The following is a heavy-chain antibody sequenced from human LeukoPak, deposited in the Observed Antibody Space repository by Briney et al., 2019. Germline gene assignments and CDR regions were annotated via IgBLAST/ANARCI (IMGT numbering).Heavy chain of an antibody. CDR1: GGSFSGYY. D-gene: IGHD3-22*01. CDR2: INHSGST. V-gene: IGHV4-34*01. CDR3: ARDPPTYYYDSSGYYYVAGGPFDY. Sequence: SETLSLTCAVYGGSFSGYYWSWIRQPPGKGLEWIGEINHSGSTNYNPSLKSRVTISVDTSKNQFSLKLSSVTAADTAVYYCARDPPTYYYDSSGYYYVAGGPFDYWGQGTLVTVSS. J-gene: IGHJ4*02.